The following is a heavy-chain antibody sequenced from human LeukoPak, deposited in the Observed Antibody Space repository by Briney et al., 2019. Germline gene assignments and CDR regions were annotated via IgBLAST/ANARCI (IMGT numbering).Heavy chain of an antibody. Sequence: ASVKVSCKASGYTFTSYGISWVRQAPGQGLEWMGWISAYNGNTNYAQKLQGRVTMTTDTSTSTAYMELRSLRSDDTAVYYCARDGDLGFWSGSCWFDPWGQGTLVTVSS. CDR2: ISAYNGNT. CDR3: ARDGDLGFWSGSCWFDP. J-gene: IGHJ5*02. V-gene: IGHV1-18*01. D-gene: IGHD3-3*01. CDR1: GYTFTSYG.